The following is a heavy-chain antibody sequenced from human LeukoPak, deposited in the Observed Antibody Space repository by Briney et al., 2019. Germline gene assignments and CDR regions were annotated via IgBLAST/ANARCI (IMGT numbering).Heavy chain of an antibody. J-gene: IGHJ4*02. CDR1: RYTFTSYY. CDR3: AKAMVRGVIIPYFDY. Sequence: ASVKVSCKASRYTFTSYYMHWVRQAPGQGLEWMGIINPSGGSTSYAQKFQGRVTMTRDTSTSTVYMELSSLRAEDTAVYYCAKAMVRGVIIPYFDYWGQGTLVTVSS. CDR2: INPSGGST. D-gene: IGHD3-10*01. V-gene: IGHV1-46*01.